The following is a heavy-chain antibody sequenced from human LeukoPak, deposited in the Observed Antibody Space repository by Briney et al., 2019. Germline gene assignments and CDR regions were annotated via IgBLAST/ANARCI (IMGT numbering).Heavy chain of an antibody. Sequence: GGSLRLSCAASGFTFYNYGVHWVRQAPGKGLEWVAVISHDGSNIHYGDSVKGRFTISGDNSKNTLYLQMNSLRAEDTAVYYCARANLKTTVVTPLHYWGQGTLVTVSS. V-gene: IGHV3-30*03. CDR1: GFTFYNYG. D-gene: IGHD4-23*01. CDR3: ARANLKTTVVTPLHY. CDR2: ISHDGSNI. J-gene: IGHJ4*02.